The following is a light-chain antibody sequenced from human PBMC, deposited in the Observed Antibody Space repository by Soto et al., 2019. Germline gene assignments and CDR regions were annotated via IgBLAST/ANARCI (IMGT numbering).Light chain of an antibody. J-gene: IGKJ1*01. CDR1: QTISSW. CDR2: AAS. Sequence: EIQMTQYTTTLCGSVGDRVTITCRASQTISSWLAWYQQIPGKAPKLLIYAASSLQSGVPSMFSGSGSGTYFTLTISILQPEDFAPYYFQQSYSTSWASGQGTKVDI. CDR3: QQSYSTSWA. V-gene: IGKV1-39*01.